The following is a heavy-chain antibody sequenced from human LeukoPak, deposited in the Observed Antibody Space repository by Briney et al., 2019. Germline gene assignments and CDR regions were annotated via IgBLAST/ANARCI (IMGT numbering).Heavy chain of an antibody. D-gene: IGHD6-19*01. CDR2: TYYRSKWYN. V-gene: IGHV6-1*01. CDR1: GDSVSSNSAA. J-gene: IGHJ1*01. Sequence: SQTLSLTCAISGDSVSSNSAAWNWIRQSPSRGLEWLGRTYYRSKWYNDYAVSVKSRITINPDTSKNQFSLQLNSVTPEDTAVYYCARGRIAVAGILVYGYFQHWGQGTLVTVSS. CDR3: ARGRIAVAGILVYGYFQH.